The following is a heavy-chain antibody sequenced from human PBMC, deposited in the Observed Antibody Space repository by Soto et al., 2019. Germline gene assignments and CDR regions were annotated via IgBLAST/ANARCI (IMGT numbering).Heavy chain of an antibody. CDR1: GFTFSSCA. CDR2: IIDSGTK. D-gene: IGHD2-8*02. V-gene: IGHV3-23*01. J-gene: IGHJ4*02. CDR3: TGEVASGY. Sequence: SCAASGFTFSSCAMGWVRQAPGKGLEWVSDIIDSGTKYYADSVKGRFTISRDNSRNTLFLEMNSLRGDDMAVYYCTGEVASGYWGQGTLVTVSS.